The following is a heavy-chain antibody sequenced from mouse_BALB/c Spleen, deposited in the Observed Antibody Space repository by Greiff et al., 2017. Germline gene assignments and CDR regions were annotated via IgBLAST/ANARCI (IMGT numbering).Heavy chain of an antibody. J-gene: IGHJ4*01. V-gene: IGHV2-4-1*01. CDR3: ARKEEDCNYGYAMDY. CDR1: GFSFTSYG. Sequence: VQLQQSGPGLVQPSQSLSITCTVSGFSFTSYGVHWVRQSPGKGLEWLGVIWSGGSTDYNAAFISRLSISKDNSKSQVFFKMNSLQADDTAINYCARKEEDCNYGYAMDYWGQGTSVTVSS. CDR2: IWSGGST. D-gene: IGHD2-1*01.